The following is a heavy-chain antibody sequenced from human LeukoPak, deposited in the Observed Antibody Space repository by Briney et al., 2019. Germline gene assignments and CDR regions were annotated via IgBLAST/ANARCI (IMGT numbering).Heavy chain of an antibody. CDR3: ARVVCGGDCYYSYYYYYGMDV. D-gene: IGHD2-21*02. J-gene: IGHJ6*02. Sequence: SETLSLTCTVSGGSISSYYWSWIRQPPGKGLEWIGYIYYSGSTNYNPSLKSRVTISVDTSKNQFSLKLSSVTAADTAVYYCARVVCGGDCYYSYYYYYGMDVWGQGTTVTVSS. V-gene: IGHV4-59*01. CDR2: IYYSGST. CDR1: GGSISSYY.